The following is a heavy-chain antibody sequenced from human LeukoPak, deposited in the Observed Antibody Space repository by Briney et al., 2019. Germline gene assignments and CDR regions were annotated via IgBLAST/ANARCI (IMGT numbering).Heavy chain of an antibody. J-gene: IGHJ5*02. CDR3: ARDPVTSSPNWFDP. V-gene: IGHV3-23*01. CDR2: ITASGTTT. D-gene: IGHD2-21*02. CDR1: GLTLTDHA. Sequence: GWSLRLSCVASGLTLTDHAMSWVRQTPAKGLEWVSGITASGTTTYYADSVKGRFTVSRDSSKNTLYLHMSSLRAEDTAVYYCARDPVTSSPNWFDPWGQGTLVTVSS.